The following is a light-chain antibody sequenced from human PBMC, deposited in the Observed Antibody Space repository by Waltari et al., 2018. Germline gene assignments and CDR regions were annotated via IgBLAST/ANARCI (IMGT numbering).Light chain of an antibody. CDR3: QQYYSYPLT. CDR1: QGISSY. J-gene: IGKJ4*01. CDR2: AAT. V-gene: IGKV1-8*01. Sequence: AIRMTQSPSSLSASTGDRVTITCRASQGISSYSAWYQQKPVKAPKLLIYAATTLQSGVPSRFSGSGSGTDFTLTISCLQSEDFATYYCQQYYSYPLTFGGGTKVEIK.